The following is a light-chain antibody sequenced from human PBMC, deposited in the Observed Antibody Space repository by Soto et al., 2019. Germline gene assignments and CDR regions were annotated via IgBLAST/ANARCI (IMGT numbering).Light chain of an antibody. Sequence: DIQMTQSPSTLSASVGDRVTITCRASQSISSWLAWYQQKPGKAPTLLIYKASSLESGVPSRFSGSGSGTEFTLTISSLQPDDFATYYCQQYKSMYTFGQGTKLEIK. CDR3: QQYKSMYT. CDR2: KAS. CDR1: QSISSW. V-gene: IGKV1-5*03. J-gene: IGKJ2*01.